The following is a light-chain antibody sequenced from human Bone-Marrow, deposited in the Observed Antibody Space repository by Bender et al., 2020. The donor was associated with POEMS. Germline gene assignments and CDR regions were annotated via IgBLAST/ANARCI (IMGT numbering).Light chain of an antibody. J-gene: IGLJ2*01. CDR1: RSDVGGYNY. Sequence: QSALTQPASVSGSPGQSITISCTGTRSDVGGYNYISWYQQHPGTVPKLMIYDVNTRPSGVSNRFFGSKSGNTASLTISGLQAQDEADYYCSSYTSTNTVIFGGGTTLTVL. CDR3: SSYTSTNTVI. CDR2: DVN. V-gene: IGLV2-14*01.